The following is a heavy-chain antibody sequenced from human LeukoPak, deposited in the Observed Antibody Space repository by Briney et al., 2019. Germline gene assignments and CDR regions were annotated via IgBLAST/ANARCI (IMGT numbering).Heavy chain of an antibody. J-gene: IGHJ4*02. Sequence: PSETLSLTCTVSGGSMSSNYWSWIRQPAGEGLEWIGRMHTSGNTNYNPSLKSRVTISLDTSMKKFSLKLNSVTAADTAVYYCASTERCSTTCPLDYWGQGTLVTVSS. CDR2: MHTSGNT. CDR1: GGSMSSNY. CDR3: ASTERCSTTCPLDY. V-gene: IGHV4-4*07. D-gene: IGHD2-2*01.